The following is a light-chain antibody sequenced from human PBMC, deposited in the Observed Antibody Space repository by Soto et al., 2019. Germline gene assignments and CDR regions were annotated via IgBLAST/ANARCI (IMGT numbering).Light chain of an antibody. V-gene: IGKV3-15*01. CDR3: QQHLGRHT. Sequence: EIVMTHSPATLSVSPGERATLSCRASQSVSSNLAWYQQKPGQAPRLLIYGASTRATGIPARFSGSGSGTDFTLTISSLEPEDSAVYYCQQHLGRHTFGQGTKVDI. CDR2: GAS. CDR1: QSVSSN. J-gene: IGKJ1*01.